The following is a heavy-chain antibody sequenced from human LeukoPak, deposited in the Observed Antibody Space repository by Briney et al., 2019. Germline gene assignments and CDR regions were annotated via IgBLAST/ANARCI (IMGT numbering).Heavy chain of an antibody. CDR2: TNHSGST. J-gene: IGHJ2*01. CDR1: GVSFSAYY. Sequence: SETLSLTCSVYGVSFSAYYGIWIRKPPGKGREWIGETNHSGSTNYNPSLKSRVTISVDTSKNQFCLKLRSVPAADTAVYYCARYGKGRWLTSTRPFWYFDLWGRGTLVTVSS. CDR3: ARYGKGRWLTSTRPFWYFDL. V-gene: IGHV4-34*01. D-gene: IGHD5-24*01.